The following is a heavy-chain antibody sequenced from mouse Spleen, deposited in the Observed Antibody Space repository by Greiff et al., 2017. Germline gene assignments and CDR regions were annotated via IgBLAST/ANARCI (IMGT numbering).Heavy chain of an antibody. CDR1: GFTFSDYY. CDR2: INYDGSST. V-gene: IGHV5-16*01. CDR3: ARRELGFDY. Sequence: EVMLVESEGGLVQPGSSMKLSCTASGFTFSDYYMAWVRQVPEKGLEWVANINYDGSSTYYLDSLKSRFIISRDNAKNILYLQMSSLKSEDTATYYCARRELGFDYWGQGTTLTVSS. J-gene: IGHJ2*01. D-gene: IGHD4-1*01.